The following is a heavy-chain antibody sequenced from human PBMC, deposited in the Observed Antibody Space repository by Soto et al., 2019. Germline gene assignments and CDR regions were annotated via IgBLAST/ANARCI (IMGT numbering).Heavy chain of an antibody. J-gene: IGHJ5*02. CDR3: VRRQVSATGIDWFDP. V-gene: IGHV1-3*01. D-gene: IGHD6-13*01. CDR1: GYTFTSYG. CDR2: INAANGDT. Sequence: ASVKVSCKASGYTFTSYGIHWVRQAPGQRLEWMGWINAANGDTKYSPKFQGRVTITRDTSASTAYMELSSLRSEDTAVYYCVRRQVSATGIDWFDPWGQGTVVTVSS.